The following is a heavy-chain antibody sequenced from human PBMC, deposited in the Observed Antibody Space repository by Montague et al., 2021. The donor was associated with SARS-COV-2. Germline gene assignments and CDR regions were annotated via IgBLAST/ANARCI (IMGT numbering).Heavy chain of an antibody. Sequence: SETLSLTCTVSDGSVISTYPHWHWVRQSPGRGLEWIGGYLFHIDTADYNASLRSRVTISVDTSKDQFSLQLTSVTAADTAVYYCTRGIDSSKTGYWGQGIQVTVSS. CDR2: LFHIDTA. J-gene: IGHJ4*02. V-gene: IGHV4-61*01. CDR3: TRGIDSSKTGY. D-gene: IGHD6-13*01. CDR1: DGSVISTYPH.